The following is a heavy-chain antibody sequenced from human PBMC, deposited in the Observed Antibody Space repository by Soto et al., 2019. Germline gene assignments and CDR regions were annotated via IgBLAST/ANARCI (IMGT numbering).Heavy chain of an antibody. Sequence: PGGTLRLSCAVSGFSFSNYWMTWLRQAPGKGLEWVANINRDGGERSHADSVRGRFTIFRDNSENSLYLQMNSLRAEDTAVYYYARGATFCLDCWGRGTLVTVSS. D-gene: IGHD3-16*01. V-gene: IGHV3-7*03. CDR1: GFSFSNYW. CDR3: ARGATFCLDC. J-gene: IGHJ4*01. CDR2: INRDGGER.